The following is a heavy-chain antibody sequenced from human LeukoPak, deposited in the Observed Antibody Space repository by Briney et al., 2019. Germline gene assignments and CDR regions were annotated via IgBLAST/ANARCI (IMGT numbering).Heavy chain of an antibody. V-gene: IGHV4-59*08. CDR2: VYYSGST. CDR1: GASLNNYY. Sequence: SETLSLTCTVSGASLNNYYWNWVRQPPGKELEWIGNVYYSGSTRHNPSLKSRVTISLDMSKNHFSLRLSSVTVAAPPVYYCAMQVGIYGDYNNCFDPWGQGARVTVSS. D-gene: IGHD4-17*01. CDR3: AMQVGIYGDYNNCFDP. J-gene: IGHJ5*02.